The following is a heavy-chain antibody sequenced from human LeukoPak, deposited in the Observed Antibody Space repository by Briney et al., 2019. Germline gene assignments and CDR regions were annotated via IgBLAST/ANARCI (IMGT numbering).Heavy chain of an antibody. D-gene: IGHD2-8*01. CDR2: ILYSGNT. CDR3: SRCIRHRPQFDY. J-gene: IGHJ4*02. Sequence: SETLSLTCTVSGGSISSNDYYWGWIRQTPGKGLEWIGNILYSGNTFYHPSLKSRITIAVDTSKNQFSLKLSSVTAADTAVYYCSRCIRHRPQFDYWGQGILVTVSS. CDR1: GGSISSNDYY. V-gene: IGHV4-39*01.